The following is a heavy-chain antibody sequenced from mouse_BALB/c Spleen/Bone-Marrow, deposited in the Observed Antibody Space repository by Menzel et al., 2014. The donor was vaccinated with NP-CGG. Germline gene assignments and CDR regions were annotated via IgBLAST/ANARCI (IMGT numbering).Heavy chain of an antibody. V-gene: IGHV5-4*02. CDR2: ISDGGSYT. Sequence: EVMLVESGGGLVKPGGSLKLSCAASGFTFSDYYMYWVRQTPEKRLEWVATISDGGSYTYYPDSVKGRFTIPRDNAKNNLYLQMSSPKSEDTAMYYCARDGNYYAMDYWGQGTSVTVSS. J-gene: IGHJ4*01. CDR3: ARDGNYYAMDY. D-gene: IGHD2-1*01. CDR1: GFTFSDYY.